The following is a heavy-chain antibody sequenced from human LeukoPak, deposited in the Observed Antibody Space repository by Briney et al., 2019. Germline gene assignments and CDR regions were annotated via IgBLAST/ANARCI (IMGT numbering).Heavy chain of an antibody. CDR1: GGSISSYY. CDR3: ARGVSNYYFDY. CDR2: IYYSGST. Sequence: PSETLSLTCTVSGGSISSYYWSWIRQSPGKGLEWIGDIYYSGSTNYNPSLKSRVTISLDTSKNHFSLHLTSVTAADTAVYYCARGVSNYYFDYWGQGTLVTVSS. D-gene: IGHD4-4*01. J-gene: IGHJ4*02. V-gene: IGHV4-59*01.